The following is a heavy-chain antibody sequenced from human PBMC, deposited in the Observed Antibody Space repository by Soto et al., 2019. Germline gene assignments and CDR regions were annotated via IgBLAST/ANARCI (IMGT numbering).Heavy chain of an antibody. D-gene: IGHD3-16*01. CDR1: GDTFNSYV. V-gene: IGHV1-69*17. CDR2: IIPIIGVT. CDR3: ARESRGAKGADP. J-gene: IGHJ5*02. Sequence: QVQLVQSGAEVKRPGSSVKVSCESSGDTFNSYVISWVRQAPGQGLEWMGGIIPIIGVTHYAQKFQGRVTISALSSTGTAHMELSNLGFEDTALYYWARESRGAKGADPWGQGTLVTVSS.